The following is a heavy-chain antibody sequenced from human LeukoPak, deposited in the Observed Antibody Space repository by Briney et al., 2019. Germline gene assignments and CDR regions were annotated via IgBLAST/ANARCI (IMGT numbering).Heavy chain of an antibody. D-gene: IGHD3-16*01. CDR3: ARDRAVTQVWVEFDS. J-gene: IGHJ5*01. CDR2: IRDTGET. Sequence: GGSLRLSCAGSGFSVSHYYMNWVRQAPGKGLEWVSLIRDTGETFYADSVKGRFTISRDNSKNTMYLQMNRLRVEDTAVYFCARDRAVTQVWVEFDSWGQGTVVTVSS. V-gene: IGHV3-66*03. CDR1: GFSVSHYY.